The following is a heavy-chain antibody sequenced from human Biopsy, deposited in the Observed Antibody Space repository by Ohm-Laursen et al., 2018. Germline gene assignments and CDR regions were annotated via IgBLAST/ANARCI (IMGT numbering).Heavy chain of an antibody. D-gene: IGHD3-3*01. V-gene: IGHV1-69*10. CDR1: AATFSNYA. Sequence: SVKASCKASAATFSNYAISWVRQAPGEGIEWMGGIIAVSGLVNYAPKFQGRVSITADKSTTTAYMELSNLKSEDTAVYYCATPFQYYDSWGGYPPFDHWGQGTLVAVSS. CDR3: ATPFQYYDSWGGYPPFDH. J-gene: IGHJ4*02. CDR2: IIAVSGLV.